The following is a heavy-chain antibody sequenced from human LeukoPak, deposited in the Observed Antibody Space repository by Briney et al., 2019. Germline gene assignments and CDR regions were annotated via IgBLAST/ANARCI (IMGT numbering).Heavy chain of an antibody. V-gene: IGHV3-30*02. CDR1: GFTFSRYG. CDR3: AKEGYSRGYYSYYYMDV. CDR2: TRFDGKNK. D-gene: IGHD6-13*01. J-gene: IGHJ6*03. Sequence: GGSLRLSCAASGFTFSRYGMHWVRQAPGKGLEWVSFTRFDGKNKYYADSVKGRFTISKDSSKNTLDLQMNSLRTEDTAVYYCAKEGYSRGYYSYYYMDVWGKGTTVTVSS.